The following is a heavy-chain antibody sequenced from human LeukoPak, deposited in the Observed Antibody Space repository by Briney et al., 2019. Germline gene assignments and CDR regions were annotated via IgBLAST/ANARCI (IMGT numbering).Heavy chain of an antibody. D-gene: IGHD3-10*01. J-gene: IGHJ4*02. CDR2: IYYSGST. Sequence: SETLSLTCTVSGGSISSYYWSWIRQPPGKGLEWIGYIYYSGSTYYNPSLKSRVTISVDTSKNQFSLKLSSVTAADTAVYYCAASGITMVRGVLYFDYWGQGTLVTVSS. CDR3: AASGITMVRGVLYFDY. V-gene: IGHV4-59*06. CDR1: GGSISSYY.